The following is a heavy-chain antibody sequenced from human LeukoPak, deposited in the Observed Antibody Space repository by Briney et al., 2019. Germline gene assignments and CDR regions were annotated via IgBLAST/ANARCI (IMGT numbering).Heavy chain of an antibody. CDR1: GFTFDDYA. CDR2: ISWNSGSI. V-gene: IGHV3-9*01. J-gene: IGHJ4*02. Sequence: GRSLRLSCAASGFTFDDYAMHWVRQAPGKGLEWVSGISWNSGSIGYADSVKGRFTISRDNAKNSLYLQMNSLRAEDTAVYYCAKDDPGNDSSGYYYGLDYWGQGTLVTVSS. CDR3: AKDDPGNDSSGYYYGLDY. D-gene: IGHD3-22*01.